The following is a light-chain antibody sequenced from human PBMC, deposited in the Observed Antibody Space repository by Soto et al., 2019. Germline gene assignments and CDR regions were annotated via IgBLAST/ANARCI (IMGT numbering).Light chain of an antibody. V-gene: IGKV1-33*01. CDR1: QDINNF. Sequence: DIQMTQSPSSLSASVGDTVTITCQESQDINNFLNWDQHKPGKAPQLLIYDAFKLDTGVPSRFSGSGSGTHFTFTISSLQPEDIATYFCHQYDNLPPTFGGGTKVEI. CDR3: HQYDNLPPT. CDR2: DAF. J-gene: IGKJ4*01.